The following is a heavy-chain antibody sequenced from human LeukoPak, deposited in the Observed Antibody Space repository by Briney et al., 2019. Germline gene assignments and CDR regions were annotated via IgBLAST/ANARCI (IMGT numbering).Heavy chain of an antibody. D-gene: IGHD5-12*01. CDR3: GLRGRYSCYSYSYYGIDV. V-gene: IGHV4-34*01. CDR1: RGSLSGNY. J-gene: IGHJ6*04. Sequence: SETLSLTCAVYRGSLSGNYWSWIRHPPGNWLEWIGEINLSGSTNTNPSLTSRVTISVDTSKNRFAQKLSSVTAADAAVYYCGLRGRYSCYSYSYYGIDVWGKGTTVTVSS. CDR2: INLSGST.